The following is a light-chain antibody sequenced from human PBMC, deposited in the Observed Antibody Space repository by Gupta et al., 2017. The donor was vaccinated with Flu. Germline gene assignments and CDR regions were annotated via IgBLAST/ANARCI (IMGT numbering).Light chain of an antibody. V-gene: IGLV2-14*01. CDR3: SSNTSRTSVV. J-gene: IGLJ2*01. CDR1: SSEVGAYNY. Sequence: STTISSGGTSSEVGAYNYVSWHQQPRSETAKLMIYEVSQWPGGYTRRFSGSKSGNTASLTSAGHQAEDVADYYCSSNTSRTSVVFGGGTKLSVL. CDR2: EVS.